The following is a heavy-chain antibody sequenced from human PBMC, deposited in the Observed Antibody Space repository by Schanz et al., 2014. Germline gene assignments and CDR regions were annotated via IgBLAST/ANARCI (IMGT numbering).Heavy chain of an antibody. CDR2: ISGSGGDT. J-gene: IGHJ4*02. CDR3: AKLAPAATYLDS. CDR1: GFSFSIFA. D-gene: IGHD2-2*01. Sequence: VQLLESGGGLVQPGGSLRLSCAASGFSFSIFAMTWVRQAPGQGLEWVSTISGSGGDTYPADSVKGRFTISRDNSNNTLYLQMKSLRAEDTAVYYCAKLAPAATYLDSWGLGTLVTVSS. V-gene: IGHV3-23*01.